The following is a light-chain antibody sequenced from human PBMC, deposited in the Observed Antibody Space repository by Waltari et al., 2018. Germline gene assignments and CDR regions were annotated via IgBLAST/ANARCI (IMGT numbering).Light chain of an antibody. CDR3: CSYAGSDTLV. CDR2: EVT. CDR1: ISHVGRYTL. V-gene: IGLV2-23*02. Sequence: QSALTQPASVSGSPGQSPTIPFTGTISHVGRYTLASWYQQNPSKAPKLLIYEVTKRPSGVSDRFSGSKSGNTASLTLSGLQAEDESDYYCCSYAGSDTLVFGGGTKLTVL. J-gene: IGLJ3*02.